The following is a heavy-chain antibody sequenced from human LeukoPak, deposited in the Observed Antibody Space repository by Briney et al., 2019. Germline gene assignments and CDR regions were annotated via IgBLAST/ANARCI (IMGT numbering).Heavy chain of an antibody. CDR3: AREGYYDILTGYHRFDY. J-gene: IGHJ4*02. V-gene: IGHV4-34*01. CDR2: INHSGST. CDR1: GGSLSGYY. D-gene: IGHD3-9*01. Sequence: PSETLSLTCAVYGGSLSGYYWSWIRQPPGKGLEWIGEINHSGSTNYNPSLKSRVTISVDTSKNQFSLKLSSVTAADTAVYYCAREGYYDILTGYHRFDYWGQGTLVTVSS.